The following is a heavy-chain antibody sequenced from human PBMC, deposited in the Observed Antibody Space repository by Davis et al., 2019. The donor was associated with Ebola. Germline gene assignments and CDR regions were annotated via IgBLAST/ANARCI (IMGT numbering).Heavy chain of an antibody. CDR1: GFTFSSYG. Sequence: GESLKISCAASGFTFSSYGMHWVRQAPGKGLEWVAVISYDGSNKYYADSVKGRFTISRDNSKNTLYLQMNSLRAEDTAVYYCAKSLLPFTYYYGSGSYYYYYGMDVWGQGTTVTVSS. CDR2: ISYDGSNK. V-gene: IGHV3-30*18. D-gene: IGHD3-10*01. CDR3: AKSLLPFTYYYGSGSYYYYYGMDV. J-gene: IGHJ6*02.